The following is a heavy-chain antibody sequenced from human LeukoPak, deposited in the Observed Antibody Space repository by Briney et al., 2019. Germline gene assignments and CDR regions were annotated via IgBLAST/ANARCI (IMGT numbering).Heavy chain of an antibody. J-gene: IGHJ4*02. Sequence: SETLSLACAVYGGSFSGYYWSWIRQPPGKGLEWIGEINHSGSTNYNPSLKSRVTISVDTSKNQFSLKLSSVTAADTAVYYCARGRFDYWGQGTLVTVSS. CDR1: GGSFSGYY. CDR2: INHSGST. CDR3: ARGRFDY. V-gene: IGHV4-34*01.